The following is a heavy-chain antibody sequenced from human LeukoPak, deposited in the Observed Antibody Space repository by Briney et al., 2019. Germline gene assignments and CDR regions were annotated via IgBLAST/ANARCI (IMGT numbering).Heavy chain of an antibody. CDR1: GGSISSHY. J-gene: IGHJ4*02. Sequence: SETLSLTCTVPGGSISSHYWSWIRQPPGKGLEWIGYIYYSGSTNYNPSLKSRVTISVDTSKNQFSLKLSSVTAADTAVYYCARYKQWELPYYFDYWGQGTLVTVSS. D-gene: IGHD1-26*01. CDR3: ARYKQWELPYYFDY. V-gene: IGHV4-59*11. CDR2: IYYSGST.